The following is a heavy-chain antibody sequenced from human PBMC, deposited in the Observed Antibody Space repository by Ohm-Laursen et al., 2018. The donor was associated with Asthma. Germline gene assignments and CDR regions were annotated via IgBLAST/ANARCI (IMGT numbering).Heavy chain of an antibody. Sequence: SLRLSCAAPGFTFSSYGMHWVRQAPGKGLEWVAVISYDGSNKYYADSVKGRFTISRDNSKNTLYLQMNSLRAEDTAVYYCARDREGYYDSSGYYSFDYWGQGTLVTVSS. D-gene: IGHD3-22*01. CDR1: GFTFSSYG. J-gene: IGHJ4*02. CDR3: ARDREGYYDSSGYYSFDY. V-gene: IGHV3-30*03. CDR2: ISYDGSNK.